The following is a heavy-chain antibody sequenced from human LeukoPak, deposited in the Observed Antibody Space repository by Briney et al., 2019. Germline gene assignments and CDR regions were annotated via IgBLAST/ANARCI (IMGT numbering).Heavy chain of an antibody. CDR3: ARDLRAVLLWFGESAGNAFDI. CDR2: ISPTYDI. D-gene: IGHD3-10*01. Sequence: GGSLRLSCAASGFIFSSFAMNWVRQAPGKGLEWVSYISPTYDIYYSDSVRGRFTISRDNAKNSLYLQMNSLRDEDTAVYYCARDLRAVLLWFGESAGNAFDIWGQGTMVTVSS. CDR1: GFIFSSFA. V-gene: IGHV3-48*02. J-gene: IGHJ3*02.